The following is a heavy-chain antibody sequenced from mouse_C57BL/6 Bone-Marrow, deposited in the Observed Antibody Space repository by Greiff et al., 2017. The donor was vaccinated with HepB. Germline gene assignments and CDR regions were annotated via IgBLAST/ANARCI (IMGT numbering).Heavy chain of an antibody. J-gene: IGHJ2*01. CDR3: TKYYFDD. V-gene: IGHV14-4*01. CDR2: IDPENGDT. Sequence: EVQLQQSGAELVRPGASVKLSCTASGFNIKDDYMHWVKQRPEQGLEWIGWIDPENGDTEYASKFQGKATITADTSSNTAYLQLSSLTSEDTAVYYCTKYYFDDWGQGTTLTVSS. CDR1: GFNIKDDY.